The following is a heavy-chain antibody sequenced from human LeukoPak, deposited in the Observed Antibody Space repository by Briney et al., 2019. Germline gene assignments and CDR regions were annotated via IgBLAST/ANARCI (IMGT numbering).Heavy chain of an antibody. D-gene: IGHD6-13*01. CDR1: GGSFSSYY. Sequence: ETLFLTCTVSGGSFSSYYWSWIRQPPGKGLEWIGYIDYRGSNNYNSSLKSRVTISEDTSKYQFSLKLSSVTAADTAVYYCARLTYSSSRTSYWYFDLWGRGTLDTVSS. J-gene: IGHJ2*01. V-gene: IGHV4-59*08. CDR2: IDYRGSN. CDR3: ARLTYSSSRTSYWYFDL.